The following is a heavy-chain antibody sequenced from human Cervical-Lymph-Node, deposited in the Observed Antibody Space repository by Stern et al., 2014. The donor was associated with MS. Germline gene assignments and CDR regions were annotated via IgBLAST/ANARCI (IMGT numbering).Heavy chain of an antibody. V-gene: IGHV1-69*01. CDR3: ARGELKEGLVRGMDV. D-gene: IGHD1-26*01. Sequence: QVQLAQSAAEVKKPGSSVKGSCKASGGTFSRYAISWVRQPPGQGLQWMGGIIPIFGTANYAQKFHGRITLTAEQSTSTAYTALSSLRSEDTAVYYCARGELKEGLVRGMDVWGQGTTVTLSS. CDR2: IIPIFGTA. CDR1: GGTFSRYA. J-gene: IGHJ6*02.